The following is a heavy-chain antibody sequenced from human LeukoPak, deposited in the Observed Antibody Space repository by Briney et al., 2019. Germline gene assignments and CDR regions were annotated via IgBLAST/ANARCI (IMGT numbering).Heavy chain of an antibody. Sequence: GGSLRLSCAASSFTFSKAWMSWVRQAPGKGLEWISRVKSKTDGGTIDYAAPVKGRFTLSRDDSQNMLYLQMNSLKVEDTAVYYCTTSDVWGKGTTVTVSS. V-gene: IGHV3-15*01. CDR3: TTSDV. CDR1: SFTFSKAW. J-gene: IGHJ6*04. CDR2: VKSKTDGGTI.